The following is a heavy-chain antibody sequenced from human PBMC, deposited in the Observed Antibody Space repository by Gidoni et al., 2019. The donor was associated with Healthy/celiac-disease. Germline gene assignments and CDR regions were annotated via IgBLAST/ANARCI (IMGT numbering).Heavy chain of an antibody. CDR1: GFTFSRYS. CDR2: ISSSSSYI. D-gene: IGHD1-1*01. J-gene: IGHJ2*01. CDR3: ARDRNSGIWTFWYFDL. V-gene: IGHV3-21*01. Sequence: EVQLVESGGGLVKPGGSLRLSCAASGFTFSRYSMNWVRQAPGKGLEWVSSISSSSSYIYYADSVKGRFTISRDNAKNSLYLQMNSLRAEDTAVYYCARDRNSGIWTFWYFDLWGRGTLVTVSS.